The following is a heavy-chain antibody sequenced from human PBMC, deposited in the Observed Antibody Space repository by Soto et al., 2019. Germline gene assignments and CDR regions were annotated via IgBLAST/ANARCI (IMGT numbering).Heavy chain of an antibody. CDR3: ARPRTSDWAYDI. CDR2: IKTDGSDT. J-gene: IGHJ3*02. CDR1: GFTFSSYW. Sequence: EVQLVESGGGIVQPGGSLRLSCAASGFTFSSYWMHWVRQSPGKGLVWVSRIKTDGSDTHYADSVRGRFTISRDNAKNTLYLQMNSLRDEDTAVYYCARPRTSDWAYDIWGQGTMVIVSS. D-gene: IGHD3-9*01. V-gene: IGHV3-74*01.